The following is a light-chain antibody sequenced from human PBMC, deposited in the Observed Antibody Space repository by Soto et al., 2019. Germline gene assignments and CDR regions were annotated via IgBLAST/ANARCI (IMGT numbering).Light chain of an antibody. J-gene: IGKJ5*01. CDR2: GAS. CDR1: HSVSSSY. CDR3: KQYGSSPPIT. Sequence: IVLTQSPGTLSLSPGERATLSCRASHSVSSSYLAWYQQKPGQAPRLLIYGASSRATGIPDRFSGSGSGTDFTLTISRLEPEDFAVYYCKQYGSSPPITFGQGTRLEIK. V-gene: IGKV3-20*01.